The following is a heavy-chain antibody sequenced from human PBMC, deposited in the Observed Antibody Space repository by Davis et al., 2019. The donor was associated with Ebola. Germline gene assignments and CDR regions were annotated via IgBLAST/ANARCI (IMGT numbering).Heavy chain of an antibody. CDR3: ARDIEWELLPSYLDHYYYYGMDV. CDR1: GYTFTSYG. J-gene: IGHJ6*02. V-gene: IGHV1-18*01. CDR2: ISAYNGNT. D-gene: IGHD1-26*01. Sequence: ASVKVSCKASGYTFTSYGISWVRQAPGQGLEWMGWISAYNGNTNYAQKLQGRVTMTTDTSTSTAYMELRSLRSDDTAVYYCARDIEWELLPSYLDHYYYYGMDVWGQGTTVTVSS.